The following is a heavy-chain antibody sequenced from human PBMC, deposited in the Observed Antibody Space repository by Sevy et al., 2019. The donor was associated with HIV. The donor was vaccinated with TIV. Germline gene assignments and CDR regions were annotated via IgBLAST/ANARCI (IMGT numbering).Heavy chain of an antibody. J-gene: IGHJ4*02. Sequence: ASVKVSCKASGYLFSGYYVHWVRQAPGQGLEWMGWINPKDGGTNYAQKFQGRVTMTTDTSISTAYLELNRLTSDDTAMFYCSRSVCGSGTYLNDYWGQGTLITVSS. V-gene: IGHV1-2*02. D-gene: IGHD3-10*01. CDR3: SRSVCGSGTYLNDY. CDR1: GYLFSGYY. CDR2: INPKDGGT.